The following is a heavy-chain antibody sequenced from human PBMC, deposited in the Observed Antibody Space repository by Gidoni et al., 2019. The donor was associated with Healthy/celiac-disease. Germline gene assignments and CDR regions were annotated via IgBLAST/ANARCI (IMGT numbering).Heavy chain of an antibody. J-gene: IGHJ4*02. CDR2: IYPGDSDT. CDR3: ARGGSWNYPTMVDY. V-gene: IGHV5-51*01. D-gene: IGHD1-7*01. CDR1: GYRFTNYW. Sequence: EVQVVQSRPEVKKPGESLKISCESSGYRFTNYWIGWVRQTPGRGLEWMGIIYPGDSDTRYSPSFQGQVTISADKSINTAYLQWSSLKASDSAMYYCARGGSWNYPTMVDYWGQGTLVTVSS.